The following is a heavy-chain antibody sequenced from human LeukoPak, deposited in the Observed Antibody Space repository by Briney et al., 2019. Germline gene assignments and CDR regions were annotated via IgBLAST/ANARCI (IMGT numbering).Heavy chain of an antibody. V-gene: IGHV4-34*01. CDR3: ARGPTISETGYFDY. CDR2: INHRGDT. J-gene: IGHJ4*03. CDR1: GGSFSAYY. D-gene: IGHD1-1*01. Sequence: PSETLSLTCAVYGGSFSAYYWSWIRQSPGKGLEWIAEINHRGDTNYNPSVKSRVSISVDTSKNQFSLKVTSLTAADTAVYYCARGPTISETGYFDYWGQGTRVPVSA.